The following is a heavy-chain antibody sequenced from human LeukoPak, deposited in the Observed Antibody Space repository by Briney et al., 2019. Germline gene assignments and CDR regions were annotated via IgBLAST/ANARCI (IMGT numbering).Heavy chain of an antibody. CDR2: LYYSGST. CDR1: GGSISSYY. D-gene: IGHD3-3*01. CDR3: ARTEQNDFWSGYYFDY. V-gene: IGHV4-59*01. J-gene: IGHJ4*02. Sequence: SETLSLTCTVSGGSISSYYWSWIRQPPGKGLEWIGYLYYSGSTNYNPSLKSRVTISVDTSKNQFSLKLSSVTAADTAVNYCARTEQNDFWSGYYFDYWGQGTLVTVSS.